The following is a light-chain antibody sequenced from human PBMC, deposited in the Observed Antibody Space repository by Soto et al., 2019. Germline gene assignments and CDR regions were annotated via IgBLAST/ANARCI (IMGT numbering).Light chain of an antibody. Sequence: DIPMTQSPSTLSASVGDRVTISRRASQNIFTYLAWYQQKPGKAPKLLIFDASTLQSGVPPRFSGSGSGTEFTLTISSLQPDDFATYYCQHYTLYSASFGPGTKV. J-gene: IGKJ1*01. V-gene: IGKV1-5*01. CDR2: DAS. CDR3: QHYTLYSAS. CDR1: QNIFTY.